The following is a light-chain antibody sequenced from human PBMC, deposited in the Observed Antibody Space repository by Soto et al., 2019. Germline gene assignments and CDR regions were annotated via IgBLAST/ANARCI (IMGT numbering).Light chain of an antibody. V-gene: IGLV2-23*02. CDR3: CSFAGSSSFWV. CDR1: TSDVGGYDV. Sequence: QSALTQPASVSGSPGQSITISCSGTTSDVGGYDVVSWYQQHPGKAPKLVIFEVNQRPSGVSDRFSGSKSGNTASLTISGLHAGDDAAYYCCSFAGSSSFWVFGGGTKLTVL. J-gene: IGLJ3*02. CDR2: EVN.